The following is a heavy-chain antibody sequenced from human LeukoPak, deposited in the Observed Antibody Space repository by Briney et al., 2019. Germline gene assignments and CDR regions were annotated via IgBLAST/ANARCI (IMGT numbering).Heavy chain of an antibody. CDR2: IKQDGSEK. V-gene: IGHV3-7*04. CDR1: GFTLSDYY. CDR3: ARGWLYLSHLGY. D-gene: IGHD5-24*01. J-gene: IGHJ4*02. Sequence: PGGSLRLSCAASGFTLSDYYMSWVRQAPGKGLEWVANIKQDGSEKYYVDSVKGRFTISRDNAKNSLYLQMNSLRAEDTAVYYCARGWLYLSHLGYWGQGTLVTVSS.